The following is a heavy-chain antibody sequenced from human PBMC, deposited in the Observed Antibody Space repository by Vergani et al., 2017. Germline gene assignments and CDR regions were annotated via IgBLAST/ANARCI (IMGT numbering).Heavy chain of an antibody. J-gene: IGHJ5*02. CDR1: GGTFSSYA. V-gene: IGHV1-69*12. Sequence: QVQLVQSGAEVKKPGSSVKVSCKASGGTFSSYAISWVRQAPGQGLEWMGGIIPIFGTANYAQKFQGRVTITADESTSTAYMELSSLRSEDTAVYYCAREGVGYCSGGSCNWLDPWGQGTLVTVSS. CDR2: IIPIFGTA. D-gene: IGHD2-15*01. CDR3: AREGVGYCSGGSCNWLDP.